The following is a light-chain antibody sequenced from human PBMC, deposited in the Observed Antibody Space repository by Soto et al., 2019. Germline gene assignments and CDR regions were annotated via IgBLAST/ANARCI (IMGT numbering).Light chain of an antibody. J-gene: IGLJ3*02. CDR2: EVT. V-gene: IGLV2-23*02. Sequence: QSALTQPASVSGSPGQSITISCSGVIGDFGTSDVVSWYQQDPGRAPKLIIYEVTRRPSGVSNRFSGSYSANTASLTISDLQAEDESVYYCCSYAGGGTYVFGGGTKVTVL. CDR1: IGDFGTSDV. CDR3: CSYAGGGTYV.